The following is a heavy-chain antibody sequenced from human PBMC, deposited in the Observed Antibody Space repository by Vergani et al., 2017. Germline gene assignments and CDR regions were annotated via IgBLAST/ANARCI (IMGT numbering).Heavy chain of an antibody. J-gene: IGHJ4*02. CDR2: IYSGGST. CDR3: AREGYYEKGNDY. CDR1: GFTFSNAW. Sequence: EVQLVESGGGLVKPGGSLRLSCAASGFTFSNAWMSWVRQAPGKGLEWVSVIYSGGSTYYADSVKGRFTISRDNSKNTLYLQMNSLRAEDTAVYYCAREGYYEKGNDYWGQGTLVTVSS. V-gene: IGHV3-66*02. D-gene: IGHD3-22*01.